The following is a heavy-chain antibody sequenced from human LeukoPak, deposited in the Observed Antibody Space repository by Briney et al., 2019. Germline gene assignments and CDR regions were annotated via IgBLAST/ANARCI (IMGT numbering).Heavy chain of an antibody. V-gene: IGHV3-21*01. CDR2: ISSSSSYI. J-gene: IGHJ4*02. Sequence: GGSLRLSCAASGFTFSSYSMNWVRQAPGKGLEWVSSISSSSSYIYYADSVKGRFTISRDNAKKSLYLQMNSLRAEDTAVYYCARDGHNWNDVGFDYWGQGTLVTVSS. CDR1: GFTFSSYS. D-gene: IGHD1-1*01. CDR3: ARDGHNWNDVGFDY.